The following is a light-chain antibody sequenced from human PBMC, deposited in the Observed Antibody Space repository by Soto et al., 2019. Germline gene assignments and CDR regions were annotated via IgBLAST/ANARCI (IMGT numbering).Light chain of an antibody. V-gene: IGKV1-39*01. Sequence: DIQMTQSPSSLSASVGDRVTITCRTSQTIRKYLNWYQQKPGKAPRLLIFAASSLQSGVPSRFSAAGSGTDFTLIINSLQPEDFATYYCQQSYDMPWTFGRGTKLEVK. J-gene: IGKJ1*01. CDR1: QTIRKY. CDR2: AAS. CDR3: QQSYDMPWT.